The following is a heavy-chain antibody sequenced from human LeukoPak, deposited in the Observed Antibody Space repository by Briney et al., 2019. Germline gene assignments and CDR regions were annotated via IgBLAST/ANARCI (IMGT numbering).Heavy chain of an antibody. J-gene: IGHJ4*02. V-gene: IGHV1-69*05. D-gene: IGHD6-19*01. CDR1: GGTFSSYA. CDR3: ARDPFPGQWLVLGYFDY. Sequence: GSSVKVSCKASGGTFSSYAISWVRQAPGQGLEWMGRIIPIFGTANYAQKFQGRVTITTDESTSTAYIELSSLRSEDTAVYYCARDPFPGQWLVLGYFDYWGQGTLVTVSS. CDR2: IIPIFGTA.